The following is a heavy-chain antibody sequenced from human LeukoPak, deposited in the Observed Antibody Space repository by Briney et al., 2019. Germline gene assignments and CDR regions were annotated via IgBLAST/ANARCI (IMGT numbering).Heavy chain of an antibody. V-gene: IGHV1-69*13. CDR3: ARENYGGNSLDY. D-gene: IGHD4-23*01. Sequence: GASVKVSCEASGGTFSSYAISWVRQAPGQGLEWMGGIIPIFGTANYAQKFQGRVTITADESTSTAYMELSSLRSEDTAVYYCARENYGGNSLDYWGQGTLVTVSS. J-gene: IGHJ4*02. CDR1: GGTFSSYA. CDR2: IIPIFGTA.